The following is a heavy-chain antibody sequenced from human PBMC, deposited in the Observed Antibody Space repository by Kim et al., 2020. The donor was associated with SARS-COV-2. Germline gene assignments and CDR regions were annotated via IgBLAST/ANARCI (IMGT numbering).Heavy chain of an antibody. Sequence: SVKVSCKASGGTFSSYAISWVRQAPGQGLEWMGGIIPIFGTANYAQKFQGRVTITADESTSTAYMELSSLRSEDTAVYYCVREYYYGSGSPDVWGQGTTVTVSS. V-gene: IGHV1-69*13. CDR1: GGTFSSYA. D-gene: IGHD3-10*01. CDR2: IIPIFGTA. CDR3: VREYYYGSGSPDV. J-gene: IGHJ6*02.